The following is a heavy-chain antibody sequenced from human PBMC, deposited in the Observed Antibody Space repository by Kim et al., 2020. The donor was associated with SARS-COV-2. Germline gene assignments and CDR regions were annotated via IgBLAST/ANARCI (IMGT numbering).Heavy chain of an antibody. Sequence: YNPSLKSRVTISVDTYKNQFSLKLSSVTAADTAVYYCARGGTQAFNWFDPWGQGTLVTVSS. CDR3: ARGGTQAFNWFDP. V-gene: IGHV4-34*01. J-gene: IGHJ5*02.